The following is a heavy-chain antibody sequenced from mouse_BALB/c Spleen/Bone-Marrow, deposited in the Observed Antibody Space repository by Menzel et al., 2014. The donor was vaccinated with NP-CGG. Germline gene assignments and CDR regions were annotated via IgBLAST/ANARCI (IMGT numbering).Heavy chain of an antibody. V-gene: IGHV1-61*01. CDR3: ARLEGNYGSTFAY. CDR2: IHPSDTET. D-gene: IGHD1-1*01. J-gene: IGHJ3*01. CDR1: GYSFTSYW. Sequence: QVQLKESGAELVRPGASVKLSCKASGYSFTSYWMNWVKQRPGHGLEWIGMIHPSDTETRLNQRFKDKATLTVDKSPSTAYMQLNSPTSEDSAVYYCARLEGNYGSTFAYWGQGTLVTVSA.